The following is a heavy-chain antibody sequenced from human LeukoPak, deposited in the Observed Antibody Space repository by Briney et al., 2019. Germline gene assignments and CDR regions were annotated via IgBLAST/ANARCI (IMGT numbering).Heavy chain of an antibody. CDR1: GFTFSSYD. Sequence: GGSLRLACAVSGFTFSSYDMAWFRQAPGKGLEWVSTINIRADETHYADSVKGRFTISRDNSKSTLALQMTSLRVDDTVVYYCERDPSEYEYNRGWYRDFWGQGSQVIASS. CDR2: INIRADET. CDR3: ERDPSEYEYNRGWYRDF. D-gene: IGHD6-19*01. J-gene: IGHJ4*02. V-gene: IGHV3-23*01.